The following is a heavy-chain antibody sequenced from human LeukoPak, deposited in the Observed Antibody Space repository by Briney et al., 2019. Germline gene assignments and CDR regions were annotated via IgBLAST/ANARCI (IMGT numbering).Heavy chain of an antibody. Sequence: SVSVSCKASGYSFTNYGISWVRQAPGQRLAGMGWISAYNWNTKYAQNFQGRITITTDTSTSTAYIELRSLRSDDTAVYYCARDDRGDSWSWFDPWGQGTLVTV. J-gene: IGHJ5*02. CDR2: ISAYNWNT. CDR1: GYSFTNYG. V-gene: IGHV1-18*01. CDR3: ARDDRGDSWSWFDP. D-gene: IGHD6-13*01.